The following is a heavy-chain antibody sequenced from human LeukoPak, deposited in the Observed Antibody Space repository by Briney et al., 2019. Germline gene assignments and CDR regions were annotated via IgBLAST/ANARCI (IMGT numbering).Heavy chain of an antibody. D-gene: IGHD1-26*01. CDR1: GFTFSSYA. Sequence: GGSLRLSCAASGFTFSSYAMSWVRQAPGKGLERVSAISGSGGSTYYADSVKGRFTISRDNSKNTLYLQMNSLRAEDTAVYYCAKRYRHSGYYFDYWGQGTLVTVSS. J-gene: IGHJ4*02. CDR3: AKRYRHSGYYFDY. V-gene: IGHV3-23*01. CDR2: ISGSGGST.